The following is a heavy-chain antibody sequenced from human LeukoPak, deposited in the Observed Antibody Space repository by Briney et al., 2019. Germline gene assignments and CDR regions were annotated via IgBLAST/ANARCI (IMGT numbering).Heavy chain of an antibody. CDR1: GFTFRSYA. Sequence: PGGSLRLSCAASGFTFRSYAMSWVRQAPGKGLVWVSALSGSGGSAYYADSVKGRFTISRDNSKSTLHLQMNSLRAEDTAAYFCAKDNDDYGSLDYFDYWGQGTLVTVSS. V-gene: IGHV3-23*01. J-gene: IGHJ4*02. CDR2: LSGSGGSA. D-gene: IGHD4-17*01. CDR3: AKDNDDYGSLDYFDY.